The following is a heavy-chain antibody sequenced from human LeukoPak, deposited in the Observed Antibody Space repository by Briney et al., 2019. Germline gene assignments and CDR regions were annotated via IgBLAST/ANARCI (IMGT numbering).Heavy chain of an antibody. J-gene: IGHJ5*02. Sequence: SETLSLTCAVYGGSFSGYYWSWIRQPPGKGLEGIGEINHSGSTNYNPSLKSRVTISVDTSKNQFSLKLSSVTAADTAVYYCARGRITMVRGVISLSFDPWGQGTLVTVSS. D-gene: IGHD3-10*01. CDR1: GGSFSGYY. CDR2: INHSGST. V-gene: IGHV4-34*01. CDR3: ARGRITMVRGVISLSFDP.